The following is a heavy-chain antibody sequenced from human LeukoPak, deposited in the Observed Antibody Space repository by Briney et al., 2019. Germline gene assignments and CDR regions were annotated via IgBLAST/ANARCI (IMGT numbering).Heavy chain of an antibody. Sequence: GGSLRLSCAASGFTFSSYGMHWVRQAPGKGLEWVAFIRYDGSNKYYADSVKGRFTISRDNSKNTLYLQMNSLRAEDTAVYYCAKDEEQQLVDYYMDVWGKGTTVTVSS. V-gene: IGHV3-30*02. CDR2: IRYDGSNK. D-gene: IGHD6-13*01. CDR3: AKDEEQQLVDYYMDV. J-gene: IGHJ6*03. CDR1: GFTFSSYG.